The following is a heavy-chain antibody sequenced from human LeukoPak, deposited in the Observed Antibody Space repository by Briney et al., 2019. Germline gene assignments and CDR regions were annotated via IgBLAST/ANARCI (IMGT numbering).Heavy chain of an antibody. CDR3: ARDREGIRRGAYYFDY. Sequence: GGSLRLSCAASGFTFSDYYMTWIRQAPGKGLEWVSHISSSSRYTNSADSVKGRFTISRDNAKNSLYLQMNSLRAEDTAVYYCARDREGIRRGAYYFDYWGQGTLVTVSS. CDR1: GFTFSDYY. CDR2: ISSSSRYT. D-gene: IGHD3-10*01. V-gene: IGHV3-11*05. J-gene: IGHJ4*02.